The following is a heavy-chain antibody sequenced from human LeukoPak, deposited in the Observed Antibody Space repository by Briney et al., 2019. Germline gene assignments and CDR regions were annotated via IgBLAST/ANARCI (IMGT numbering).Heavy chain of an antibody. V-gene: IGHV3-53*01. J-gene: IGHJ4*02. CDR2: IYSGGDT. Sequence: GGSLRLSCAASGFTVSSNYVSWVRQAPGKGLEWVSVIYSGGDTYYADSVKGRFTLSRDNSKNLLYLQMNSLRAEDTAVYYCAALWFGELGLYWGQGTLVSVSS. CDR3: AALWFGELGLY. CDR1: GFTVSSNY. D-gene: IGHD3-10*01.